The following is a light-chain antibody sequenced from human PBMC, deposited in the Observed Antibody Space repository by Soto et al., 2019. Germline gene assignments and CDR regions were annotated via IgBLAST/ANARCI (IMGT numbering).Light chain of an antibody. J-gene: IGKJ4*01. CDR1: QGIAPY. CDR2: ATS. CDR3: QKYNSAPLT. Sequence: DVQMTQSPSSLSAFVGDRVTITCRASQGIAPYLAWFQQKPGKVPKLLIYATSTLQSGVPSRLSGSGSGTDFTLTINSLQPEDVGTYYCQKYNSAPLTFGGGTKGEIK. V-gene: IGKV1-27*01.